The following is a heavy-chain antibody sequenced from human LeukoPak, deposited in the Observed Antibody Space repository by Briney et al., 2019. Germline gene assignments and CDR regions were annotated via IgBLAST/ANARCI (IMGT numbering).Heavy chain of an antibody. J-gene: IGHJ3*02. D-gene: IGHD3-22*01. CDR2: IIPIFGTA. CDR3: ARDSSGQDAFDI. V-gene: IGHV1-69*01. Sequence: ASVKVSCKASGGTFSSYAISWVRQAPGQGLEWMGGIIPIFGTANYAQKFQGRVTITADESTSAAYMELSSLRSEDTAVYYCARDSSGQDAFDIWGQGTMVTVSS. CDR1: GGTFSSYA.